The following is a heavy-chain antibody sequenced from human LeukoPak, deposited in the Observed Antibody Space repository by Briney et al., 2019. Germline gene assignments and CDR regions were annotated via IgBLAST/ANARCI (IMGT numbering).Heavy chain of an antibody. Sequence: GASVKVSCKASGYTFTGYYMHWVRQAPGQGLEWMGWINPNSGGTNYAQKFQGRVTMTRDTSISTAYMELSRLRSDDTAVYYCAREGYVVVPAARDAFDIWGQGTMVTVSS. CDR1: GYTFTGYY. CDR2: INPNSGGT. J-gene: IGHJ3*02. CDR3: AREGYVVVPAARDAFDI. D-gene: IGHD2-2*01. V-gene: IGHV1-2*02.